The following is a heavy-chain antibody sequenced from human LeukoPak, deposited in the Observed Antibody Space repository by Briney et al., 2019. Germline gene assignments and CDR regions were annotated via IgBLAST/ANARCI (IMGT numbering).Heavy chain of an antibody. CDR1: GFTVSSNY. CDR2: IFNGNGT. V-gene: IGHV3-53*01. J-gene: IGHJ4*02. CDR3: ARVSLEIDY. Sequence: GGSPRLSCAASGFTVSSNYMSWVRQAPGKGLEWVSVIFNGNGTYYADSVKGRFTISRDNSKNTLYLQMNSLRAEDTAIYYSARVSLEIDYWGQGTLVTVSS.